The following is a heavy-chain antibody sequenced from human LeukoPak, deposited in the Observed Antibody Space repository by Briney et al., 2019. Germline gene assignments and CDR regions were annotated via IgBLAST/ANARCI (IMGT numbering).Heavy chain of an antibody. CDR3: SRHSVDSSGLFNFDP. J-gene: IGHJ5*02. V-gene: IGHV4-59*08. D-gene: IGHD3-22*01. CDR2: IYYSGST. CDR1: GGSISSYY. Sequence: SETLSLTCTVSGGSISSYYWSWIRQPPGKGLEWIGYIYYSGSTNYNPSLKSRVTISVDTSNNQFSLKLSSVTAADTAVYYCSRHSVDSSGLFNFDPWGQGTLVTVSS.